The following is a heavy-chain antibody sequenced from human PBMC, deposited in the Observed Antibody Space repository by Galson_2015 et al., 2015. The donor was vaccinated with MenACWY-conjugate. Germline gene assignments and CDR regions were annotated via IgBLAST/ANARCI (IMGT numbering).Heavy chain of an antibody. CDR2: INVYSGNT. CDR1: GYTFRVHD. J-gene: IGHJ4*02. CDR3: ARETLGSGWYFFDF. Sequence: SVKVSCKASGYTFRVHDINWVRQAPGQGLEWMGWINVYSGNTGYAEEFQGRVTMTVDTSTSTAYMELRSLRSDDTAVYFCARETLGSGWYFFDFWGQGTPVTVSS. V-gene: IGHV1-18*01. D-gene: IGHD6-19*01.